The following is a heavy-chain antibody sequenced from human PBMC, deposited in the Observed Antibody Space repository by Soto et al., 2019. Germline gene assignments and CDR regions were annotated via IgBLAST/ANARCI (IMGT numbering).Heavy chain of an antibody. V-gene: IGHV3-9*01. D-gene: IGHD2-2*02. Sequence: SLKISCAASGFTFDDYAMHWVRQAPGKGLEWVSGISWNSGSIGYADSVKGRFTISRDNAKNSLYLQMNSLRAEDTALYYCAKDFVHVSVVTAAIEYYFDYWGQGTLVNVSS. CDR3: AKDFVHVSVVTAAIEYYFDY. CDR1: GFTFDDYA. CDR2: ISWNSGSI. J-gene: IGHJ4*02.